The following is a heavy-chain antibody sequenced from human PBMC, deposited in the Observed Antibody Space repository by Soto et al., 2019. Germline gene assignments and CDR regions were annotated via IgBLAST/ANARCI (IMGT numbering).Heavy chain of an antibody. Sequence: QVQLQESGPGLVKPSQTLSLTCTVSGGSISSGGYYWSWIRQHPGKGLEWIGYIYYSGSTYYNPSLRRRVTISVDTSKNQFSLKLSSVTAADTAVYYCARGSHDSSGYPRHDYWGQGTLVTVSS. CDR3: ARGSHDSSGYPRHDY. CDR2: IYYSGST. J-gene: IGHJ4*02. V-gene: IGHV4-31*03. CDR1: GGSISSGGYY. D-gene: IGHD3-22*01.